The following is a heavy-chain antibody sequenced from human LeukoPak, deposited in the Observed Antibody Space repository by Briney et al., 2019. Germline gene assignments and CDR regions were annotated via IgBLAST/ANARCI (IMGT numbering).Heavy chain of an antibody. Sequence: PGGSLRLSCAASGFPFNTSSMTWVRQAPGKGLEWVSIIFSGDSTYYADSVKGRFTISRDNSKNAVYLQMNSLRAEDTAVYYCARVGAVAAADCWGQGTLVTVSS. V-gene: IGHV3-66*01. D-gene: IGHD6-19*01. J-gene: IGHJ4*02. CDR2: IFSGDST. CDR1: GFPFNTSS. CDR3: ARVGAVAAADC.